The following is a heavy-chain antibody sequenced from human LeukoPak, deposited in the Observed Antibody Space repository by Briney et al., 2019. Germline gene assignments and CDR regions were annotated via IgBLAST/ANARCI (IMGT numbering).Heavy chain of an antibody. D-gene: IGHD3-16*01. CDR1: GFTFSNYG. Sequence: AGGSLRLSCAASGFTFSNYGLSWVRQAPGKGLEWVSGITGSGGSTYYADSVKGRFTISRDNAKNSLYLQMNNLRAEDTAVYYCARDQGAFDYWGQGTVVTVSS. CDR2: ITGSGGST. CDR3: ARDQGAFDY. J-gene: IGHJ4*02. V-gene: IGHV3-23*01.